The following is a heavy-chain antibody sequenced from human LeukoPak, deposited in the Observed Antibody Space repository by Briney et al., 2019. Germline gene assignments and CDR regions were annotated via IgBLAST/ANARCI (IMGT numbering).Heavy chain of an antibody. D-gene: IGHD6-13*01. CDR2: ITPHSGGT. CDR3: AKNLPAAGTDSYMDV. Sequence: ASVKVSCKASGYIFSGYYMHWLRQAPGQGLEWMGWITPHSGGTHYAQKFQGRVTMTRDTSIGTAYMELTRLRSDDTAIYYCAKNLPAAGTDSYMDVWGKGTTVIVSS. V-gene: IGHV1-2*02. J-gene: IGHJ6*03. CDR1: GYIFSGYY.